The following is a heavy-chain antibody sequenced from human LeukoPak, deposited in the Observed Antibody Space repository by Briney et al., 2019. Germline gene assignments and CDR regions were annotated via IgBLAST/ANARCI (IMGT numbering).Heavy chain of an antibody. CDR1: GFTFSSYA. Sequence: AGGSLRLSCAASGFTFSSYAMSWVRQAPGKGLEWVSAISGSGGSTYYADSVKGRFTISRDNSKNTLYLQMNSLRAEDTAVYYCARVRQFQKKTITIFGEADYYYYYMDVWGKGTTVTVSS. V-gene: IGHV3-23*01. J-gene: IGHJ6*03. CDR2: ISGSGGST. D-gene: IGHD3-3*01. CDR3: ARVRQFQKKTITIFGEADYYYYYMDV.